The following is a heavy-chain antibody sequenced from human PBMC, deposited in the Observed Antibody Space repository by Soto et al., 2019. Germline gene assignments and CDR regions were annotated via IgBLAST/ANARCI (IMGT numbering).Heavy chain of an antibody. CDR3: AREGASIVGATGEFDI. D-gene: IGHD1-26*01. Sequence: QEQLVQSGSEVRRTGSSVRVSCTASGGTFSTYPIHWVRQDQGHGPEWLGGFIPMFGTANFAQKFQGRVTLTADKSTSTAYMALSRLKSEDTAVYYCAREGASIVGATGEFDIWGLGTLVAVSS. J-gene: IGHJ3*02. CDR1: GGTFSTYP. CDR2: FIPMFGTA. V-gene: IGHV1-69*06.